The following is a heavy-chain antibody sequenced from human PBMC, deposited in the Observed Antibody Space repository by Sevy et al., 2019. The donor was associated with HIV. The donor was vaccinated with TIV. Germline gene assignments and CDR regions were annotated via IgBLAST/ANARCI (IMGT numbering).Heavy chain of an antibody. CDR2: IKQDGSDK. CDR1: GFTFNNYW. V-gene: IGHV3-7*03. CDR3: ANTAMVGEGY. J-gene: IGHJ4*02. Sequence: GGSLRLSCAASGFTFNNYWMTWVRQAPGKGLEWVANIKQDGSDKYYMESVKGRFNISRDNTKNSLYLQLNSLRAEDTAVYYCANTAMVGEGYWGQGTLVTVSS. D-gene: IGHD5-18*01.